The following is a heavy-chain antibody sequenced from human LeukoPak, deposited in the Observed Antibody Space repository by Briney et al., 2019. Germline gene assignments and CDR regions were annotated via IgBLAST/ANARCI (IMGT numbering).Heavy chain of an antibody. Sequence: GRSLRLSCAASGFTFSSYAMHWVRQAPGKRLEWVAVISYDGSNKYYADSVKGRFTISRDNSKNTLYLQMNSLRAEDTAVYYCARDYGSGYYYGMDVWGQGTTVTVSS. D-gene: IGHD3-10*01. V-gene: IGHV3-30-3*01. CDR2: ISYDGSNK. CDR1: GFTFSSYA. CDR3: ARDYGSGYYYGMDV. J-gene: IGHJ6*02.